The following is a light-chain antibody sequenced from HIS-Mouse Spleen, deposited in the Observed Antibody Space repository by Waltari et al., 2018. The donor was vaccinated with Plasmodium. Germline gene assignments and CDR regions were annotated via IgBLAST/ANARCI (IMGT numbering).Light chain of an antibody. V-gene: IGKV1-39*01. J-gene: IGKJ1*01. Sequence: DIQMTQSPSSLSASVGDRVTITRRASQSIRSYLNRYQQKPGKAPKLMIYSASSLQSGVPSRFSGSGSGTDFTLTISSLQPEDFATYYCQQNYNTWTFGQGTKVEIK. CDR1: QSIRSY. CDR2: SAS. CDR3: QQNYNTWT.